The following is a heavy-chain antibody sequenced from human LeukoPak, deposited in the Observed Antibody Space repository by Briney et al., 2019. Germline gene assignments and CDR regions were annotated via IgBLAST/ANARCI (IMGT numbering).Heavy chain of an antibody. CDR1: GFTFSSYA. V-gene: IGHV3-23*01. CDR2: ISGSGGST. Sequence: GGSLRLSCAASGFTFSSYAMSRVRQAPGKGLEWVSAISGSGGSTYYADSVKGRFTISRDNSKNTLYLQMNSLRAEDTAVYYCAKSGNYYGSGSFDYWGQGTLVTVSS. D-gene: IGHD3-10*01. J-gene: IGHJ4*02. CDR3: AKSGNYYGSGSFDY.